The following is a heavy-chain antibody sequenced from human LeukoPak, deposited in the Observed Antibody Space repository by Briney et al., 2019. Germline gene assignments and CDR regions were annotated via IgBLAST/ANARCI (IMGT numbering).Heavy chain of an antibody. CDR2: IIPILGIA. Sequence: GSSVKVSCKASGCTFSSYAISWVRQAPGQGLEWMGRIIPILGIANYAQKFQGRVTITANKSTSTAYMELRSLRSEDTAVYYCAGGNYWFGEFGGRWFDYWGEGSLVTVSS. CDR1: GCTFSSYA. D-gene: IGHD3-10*01. V-gene: IGHV1-69*04. CDR3: AGGNYWFGEFGGRWFDY. J-gene: IGHJ4*02.